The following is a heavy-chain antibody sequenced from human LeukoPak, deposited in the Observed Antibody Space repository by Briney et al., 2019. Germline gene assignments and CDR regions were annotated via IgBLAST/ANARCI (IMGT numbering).Heavy chain of an antibody. V-gene: IGHV5-51*01. J-gene: IGHJ4*02. CDR3: ARRSAGTDY. CDR1: GYSFTTYW. Sequence: GESLKISCKGSGYSFTTYWIGWVRQMPGKGLERMGIIYPGDSDTKYRPSFHGQVTISADKSISTAYLQWSSLKASDTAMYYCARRSAGTDYWGQGTLVTVSS. CDR2: IYPGDSDT.